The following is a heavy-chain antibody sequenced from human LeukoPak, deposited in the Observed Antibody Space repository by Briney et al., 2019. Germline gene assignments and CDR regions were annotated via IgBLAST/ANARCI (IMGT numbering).Heavy chain of an antibody. Sequence: PGGSLRLSCAASGFPLHDYTMHWVRQAPGKGLEWVSLISWDGGSTYYADSVKGRFTISRDNSKNSLYLQMNSLRTEDTALYYCAKDAMQGYSSSSAFDYWGQGTLVTVSS. CDR2: ISWDGGST. V-gene: IGHV3-43*01. CDR3: AKDAMQGYSSSSAFDY. J-gene: IGHJ4*02. CDR1: GFPLHDYT. D-gene: IGHD6-6*01.